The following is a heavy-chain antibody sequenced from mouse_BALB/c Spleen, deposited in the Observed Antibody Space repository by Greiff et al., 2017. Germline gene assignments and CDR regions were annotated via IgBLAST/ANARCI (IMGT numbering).Heavy chain of an antibody. J-gene: IGHJ4*01. Sequence: DLVKPGASVKLSCKASGYTFTSYWINWIKQRPGQGLEWIGRIAPGSGSTYYNEMFKGKATLTVDTSSSTAYIQLSSLSSEDSAVYFCAREYNYYAMDYWGQGTSVTVSS. CDR2: IAPGSGST. D-gene: IGHD5-1*01. V-gene: IGHV1S41*01. CDR3: AREYNYYAMDY. CDR1: GYTFTSYW.